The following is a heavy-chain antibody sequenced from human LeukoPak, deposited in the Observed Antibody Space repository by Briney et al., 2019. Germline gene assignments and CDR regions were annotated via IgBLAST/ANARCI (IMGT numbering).Heavy chain of an antibody. V-gene: IGHV5-51*01. CDR3: VRRAAATEFGGGLYFFDY. J-gene: IGHJ4*02. CDR1: GYRITSYW. CDR2: IYPDDSDT. D-gene: IGHD3-10*01. Sequence: GESLKISCKGSGYRITSYWIGWVRQMPGKGLEWMGIIYPDDSDTRYSPSFQGQVTISADKSINTAYLQWSSLKASDTAIYYCVRRAAATEFGGGLYFFDYWGQGTLVTVSS.